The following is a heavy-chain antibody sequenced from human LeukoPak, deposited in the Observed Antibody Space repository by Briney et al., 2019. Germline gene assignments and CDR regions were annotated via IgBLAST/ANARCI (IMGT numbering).Heavy chain of an antibody. Sequence: GASVKVSCKASGYTFTGYYVHWVRQAPGQGLEWMGYINPNSGGTNYAPKFQGRVTMTRDTSVTTAYMELSRLRSDDTAVYYCASYGSGSYYDPLFDYWGQGTLVTVSS. CDR2: INPNSGGT. J-gene: IGHJ4*02. V-gene: IGHV1-2*02. CDR3: ASYGSGSYYDPLFDY. D-gene: IGHD3-10*01. CDR1: GYTFTGYY.